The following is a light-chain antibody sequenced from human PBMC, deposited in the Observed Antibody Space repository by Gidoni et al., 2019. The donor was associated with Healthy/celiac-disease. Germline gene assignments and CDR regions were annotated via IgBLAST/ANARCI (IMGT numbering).Light chain of an antibody. CDR1: SSNIGAGYD. CDR3: QSYDSSLSGPFYV. Sequence: QSVLTQPPSVSGAPGQRVTISCTGSSSNIGAGYDVHWYQQLPGTAPKLLIYGNSNRPSWVPDRFSGSKSGTSASLAITGLQAEDEADYYXQSYDSSLSGPFYVXGTGXXVTVX. V-gene: IGLV1-40*01. CDR2: GNS. J-gene: IGLJ1*01.